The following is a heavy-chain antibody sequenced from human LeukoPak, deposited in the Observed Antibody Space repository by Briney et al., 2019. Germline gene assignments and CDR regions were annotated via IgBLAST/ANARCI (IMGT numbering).Heavy chain of an antibody. CDR3: ISDSEGRSGGDS. J-gene: IGHJ4*02. V-gene: IGHV3-74*01. CDR2: ISNGGIRT. Sequence: GGSLRLSCAASGFQFSNYWMHWVRQVPGKGLFWVSRISNGGIRTYADSVRGRFTISRDNSKNIVYLQLNSLRAEVTAIYYCISDSEGRSGGDSWGQGTLVTVSS. D-gene: IGHD3-10*01. CDR1: GFQFSNYW.